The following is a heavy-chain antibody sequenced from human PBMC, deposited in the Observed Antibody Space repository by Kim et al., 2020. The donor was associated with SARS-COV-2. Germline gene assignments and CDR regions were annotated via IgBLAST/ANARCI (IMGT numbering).Heavy chain of an antibody. V-gene: IGHV3-30*04. J-gene: IGHJ4*02. CDR2: ISYDGSNK. D-gene: IGHD3-9*01. CDR3: ARGPDYDILTGYYTLDY. CDR1: GFTFSSYA. Sequence: GGSLRLSCAASGFTFSSYAMHWVRQAPGKGLEWVAVISYDGSNKYYADSVKGRFTISRDNSKNTLYLQMNSLRAEDTAVYYCARGPDYDILTGYYTLDYWGQGTLVTVSS.